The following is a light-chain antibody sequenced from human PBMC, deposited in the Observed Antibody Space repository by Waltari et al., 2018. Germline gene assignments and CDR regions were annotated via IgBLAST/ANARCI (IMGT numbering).Light chain of an antibody. Sequence: EILMTQFPATLSVSPGERATLSCRASQSVSNNVAWYQQKPGQAPRLLMYGASNRATCIPVRFSGSGSGTEFTLTISSLQSEDFAVYYCQQYNNWRPYTFGRGTKLEIK. V-gene: IGKV3-15*01. CDR1: QSVSNN. J-gene: IGKJ2*01. CDR2: GAS. CDR3: QQYNNWRPYT.